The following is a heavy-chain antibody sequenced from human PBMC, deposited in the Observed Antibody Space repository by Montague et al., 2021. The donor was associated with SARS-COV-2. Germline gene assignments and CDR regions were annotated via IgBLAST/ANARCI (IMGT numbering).Heavy chain of an antibody. J-gene: IGHJ5*02. CDR3: ARERRYCSGGSCWWEYWFDP. CDR1: GYSISSGYY. Sequence: SETLSLTCTVSGYSISSGYYWGWIRQPPGKGLEWIGSIYHSGSTYYNPSLKSRVTISVDTSKNQFSLKLSSVTAADTAVYYCARERRYCSGGSCWWEYWFDPWGQGTLVTVSS. V-gene: IGHV4-38-2*02. CDR2: IYHSGST. D-gene: IGHD2-15*01.